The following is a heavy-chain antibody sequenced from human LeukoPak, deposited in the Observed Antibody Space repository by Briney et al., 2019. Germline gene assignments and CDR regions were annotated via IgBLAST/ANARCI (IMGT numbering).Heavy chain of an antibody. D-gene: IGHD3-10*01. J-gene: IGHJ5*02. Sequence: SETLSLTCTVSGGSISSSSYYWGWIRRPPGKGLEWIGSIYYSGSTYYNPSLKSRVTISVDTSKNQFSLKLSSVTAADTAVYYCARLRSGWFDPWGQGTLVTVSS. CDR2: IYYSGST. CDR3: ARLRSGWFDP. CDR1: GGSISSSSYY. V-gene: IGHV4-39*01.